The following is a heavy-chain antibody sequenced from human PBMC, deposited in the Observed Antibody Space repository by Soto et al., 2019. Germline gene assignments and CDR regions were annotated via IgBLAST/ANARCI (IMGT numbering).Heavy chain of an antibody. CDR3: ARRLLDGSSSWAFDI. V-gene: IGHV3-53*01. CDR2: IYSGGST. J-gene: IGHJ3*02. CDR1: GFTVSSNY. D-gene: IGHD6-6*01. Sequence: GGSLRLSCAASGFTVSSNYMSWVRQAPGKGLEWVSVIYSGGSTYYADSVKGRFTISRDNSKNPLYLQMNSLRAEDTAVYYCARRLLDGSSSWAFDIWGQGTMVTVSS.